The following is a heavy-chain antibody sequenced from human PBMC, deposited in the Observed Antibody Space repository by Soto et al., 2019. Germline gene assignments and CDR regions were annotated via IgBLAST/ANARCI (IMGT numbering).Heavy chain of an antibody. CDR3: ATVSPLRFFVR. J-gene: IGHJ4*02. V-gene: IGHV3-23*01. Sequence: PGGSLRLSCAASGFTFNTLAMSWVRQAPGKGLEWVATISGSGAVTHYADSVKGRFSISRDSSNSTLSLHTSGLRAEDTAIYYCATVSPLRFFVRWGQGTLVTVSS. D-gene: IGHD3-3*01. CDR1: GFTFNTLA. CDR2: ISGSGAVT.